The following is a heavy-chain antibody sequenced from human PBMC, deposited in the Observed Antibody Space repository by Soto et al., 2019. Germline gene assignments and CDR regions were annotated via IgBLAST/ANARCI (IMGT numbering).Heavy chain of an antibody. V-gene: IGHV3-30*18. CDR2: ISYDGSDK. J-gene: IGHJ6*02. D-gene: IGHD5-12*01. CDR3: VEDRVPGAYGNYYGMDV. Sequence: GGSLRLSCRVSGFTFNNSGMHWVRQAPGKGLEWMAVISYDGSDKYYADSVKGRVIISRDNSKNTLNWEMNSMRAEDTAIYYCVEDRVPGAYGNYYGMDVWGQGTTVTVSS. CDR1: GFTFNNSG.